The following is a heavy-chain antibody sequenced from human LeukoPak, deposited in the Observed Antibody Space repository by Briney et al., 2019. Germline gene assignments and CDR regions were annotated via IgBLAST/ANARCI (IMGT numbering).Heavy chain of an antibody. J-gene: IGHJ4*02. V-gene: IGHV4-31*03. Sequence: PSETLSLTCTVSGGCISSGGYYWSWIRQHPGKGLEWIGYIYYSGSTYYNPSLKSRVTISVDTSKNQFSLKLSSVTAADTAVYYCAGKRGIRGVIDYWGQGTLVTVSS. CDR3: AGKRGIRGVIDY. CDR2: IYYSGST. CDR1: GGCISSGGYY. D-gene: IGHD3-10*01.